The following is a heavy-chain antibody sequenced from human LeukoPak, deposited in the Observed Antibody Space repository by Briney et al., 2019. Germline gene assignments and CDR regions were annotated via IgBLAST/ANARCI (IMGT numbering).Heavy chain of an antibody. D-gene: IGHD3-22*01. J-gene: IGHJ4*02. CDR1: GGSISSYY. V-gene: IGHV4-59*01. Sequence: SETLSLTCTVSGGSISSYYWSWIRQPPGKGLEWIGYIYYSGSTNYNPSLKSRVTISVDTSKNQFSLKLSSVTAADTAVYYCARGHDSSGYYGFGALPFDYWGQGTLVTVSS. CDR2: IYYSGST. CDR3: ARGHDSSGYYGFGALPFDY.